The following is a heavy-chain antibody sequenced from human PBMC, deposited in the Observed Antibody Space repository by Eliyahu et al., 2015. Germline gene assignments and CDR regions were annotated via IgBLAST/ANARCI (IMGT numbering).Heavy chain of an antibody. CDR1: GGXVSXGSYY. D-gene: IGHD5-24*01. CDR3: ARGREMATSNWFDP. J-gene: IGHJ5*02. Sequence: QVQLQESGPGLVKPSETLSLTCXXSGGXVSXGSYYWSWIRQPPGKGLEWIGYIYYSGSTNYNPSLKSRVTISVDTSKNQFSLKLSSVTAADTAVYYCARGREMATSNWFDPWGQGTLVTVSS. CDR2: IYYSGST. V-gene: IGHV4-61*01.